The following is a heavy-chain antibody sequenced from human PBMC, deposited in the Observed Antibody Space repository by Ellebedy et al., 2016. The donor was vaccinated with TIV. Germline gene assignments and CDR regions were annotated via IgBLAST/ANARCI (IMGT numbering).Heavy chain of an antibody. Sequence: MPSETLSLTCTVSGDSISSYYWSWIRQPAGKGLEWIGRIYCSGTTTYNPSLKSRVSMSVDTSKNQFSLRLSSVTAADTAVYYCARDYRESRGFLDSWGQGTLVTVSS. D-gene: IGHD3-16*02. V-gene: IGHV4-4*07. CDR3: ARDYRESRGFLDS. CDR1: GDSISSYY. CDR2: IYCSGTT. J-gene: IGHJ4*02.